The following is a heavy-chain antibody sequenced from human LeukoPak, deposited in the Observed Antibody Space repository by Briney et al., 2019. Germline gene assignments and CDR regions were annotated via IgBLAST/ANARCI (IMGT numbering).Heavy chain of an antibody. J-gene: IGHJ4*02. V-gene: IGHV3-73*01. CDR3: TRWDCTTTGCYPFDY. CDR1: GFTFSGSA. D-gene: IGHD2-2*01. Sequence: GSLRLSCAASGFTFSGSAIHWVRQASGKGLEWVGRIRDKANSYATAYIASVKGRFTISRDDSKNTAYLQMSSLKTEDTAVYYCTRWDCTTTGCYPFDYWGQGTLVTVSS. CDR2: IRDKANSYAT.